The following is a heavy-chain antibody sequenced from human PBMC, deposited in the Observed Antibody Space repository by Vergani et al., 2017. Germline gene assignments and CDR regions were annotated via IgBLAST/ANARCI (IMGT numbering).Heavy chain of an antibody. CDR2: IHPADSDT. J-gene: IGHJ4*02. CDR3: ARLYGRDSSGSKYFDY. V-gene: IGHV5-51*01. D-gene: IGHD3-22*01. Sequence: EVQLVQSGAEVKKPGESLKISCQISGYSFTNYWIGWVRQMPGQGLEWMGIIHPADSDTRYSPSFHGQVTISVDKSISTAYLQRSSLRASDSAMYYCARLYGRDSSGSKYFDYWGQGTLVTVSS. CDR1: GYSFTNYW.